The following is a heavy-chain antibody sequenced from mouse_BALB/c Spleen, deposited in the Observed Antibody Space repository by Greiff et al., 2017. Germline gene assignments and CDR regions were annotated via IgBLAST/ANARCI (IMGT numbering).Heavy chain of an antibody. J-gene: IGHJ4*01. D-gene: IGHD2-4*01. Sequence: QVQLQQSGAELVRPGSSVKISCKASGYAFSSYWMNWVKQRPGQGLEWIGQIYPDDGDTHYNGKFKDKATLTVDKSSSTAYMQLSSLTSEDSAVYYCARWGITTDYYAMDYWGEGPSVTV. CDR3: ARWGITTDYYAMDY. CDR2: IYPDDGDT. V-gene: IGHV1-80*01. CDR1: GYAFSSYW.